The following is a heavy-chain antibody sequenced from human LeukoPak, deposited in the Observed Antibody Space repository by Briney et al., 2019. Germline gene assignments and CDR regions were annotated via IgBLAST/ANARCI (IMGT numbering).Heavy chain of an antibody. CDR3: ATRRVVDSSGYYYSVGFDY. D-gene: IGHD3-22*01. CDR1: GYTLSELS. V-gene: IGHV1-24*01. CDR2: FYTDGGDT. Sequence: PSASLTLSCTVSGYTLSELSMHWVRQAPGKGLEWIGGFYTDGGDTNYAHTFRGRVTITEDTSNDSAFMQLSSLRSEDTAVYYCATRRVVDSSGYYYSVGFDYWGQGTLVTVSS. J-gene: IGHJ4*02.